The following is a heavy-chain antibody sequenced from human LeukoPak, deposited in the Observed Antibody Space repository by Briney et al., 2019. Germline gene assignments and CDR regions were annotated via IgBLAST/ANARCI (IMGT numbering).Heavy chain of an antibody. Sequence: ASVKVSCKASGYTFTGYYMHWVRQAPGQGLEWMGLINPTGGSTGYAQKFQGRVTMTRDMSASTDYMELSSLRFEDTAIYYCARDNSVGDNAWWFDPWGQGTLVTVSS. CDR2: INPTGGST. CDR3: ARDNSVGDNAWWFDP. J-gene: IGHJ5*02. CDR1: GYTFTGYY. V-gene: IGHV1-46*01. D-gene: IGHD1-26*01.